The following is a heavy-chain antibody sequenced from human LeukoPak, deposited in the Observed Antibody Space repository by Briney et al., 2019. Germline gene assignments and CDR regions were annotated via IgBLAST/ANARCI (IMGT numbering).Heavy chain of an antibody. V-gene: IGHV4-30-4*01. CDR1: GGSISSGDYY. Sequence: PSQTLSLTCTVSGGSISSGDYYWSWIRQPPGKGLEWIGYIYYSGSTYYNPSLKSRVTISVDTSKNQFSLKLSSVTAADTAVYYCARDVIAAAGIDYWGQGTLVTVSS. CDR3: ARDVIAAAGIDY. CDR2: IYYSGST. J-gene: IGHJ4*02. D-gene: IGHD6-13*01.